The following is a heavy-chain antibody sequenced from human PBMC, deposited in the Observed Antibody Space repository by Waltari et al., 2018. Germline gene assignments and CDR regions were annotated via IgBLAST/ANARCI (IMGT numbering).Heavy chain of an antibody. CDR3: ARGSGVDS. Sequence: WVRRGPGKGIEWGSSISDGGSIINYADSVKGRFTISRDNSKNTRYLQMNRRRVEDTAVDYCARGSGVDSWGQGTLVTVSS. J-gene: IGHJ4*02. V-gene: IGHV3-23*01. CDR2: ISDGGSII. D-gene: IGHD7-27*01.